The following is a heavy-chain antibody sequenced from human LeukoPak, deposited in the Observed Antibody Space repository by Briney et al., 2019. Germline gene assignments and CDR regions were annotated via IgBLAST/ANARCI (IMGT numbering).Heavy chain of an antibody. CDR3: AKDIGVAVAAPRTGFDY. Sequence: PGGSLRLSCAASGFTFDDYAMHWVRQAPGKGLEWVSGISWNSGSIAYADSVRGRFTISRDNARNSLFLQMNSLRAEDTALYYCAKDIGVAVAAPRTGFDYWGQGTLVTVSS. V-gene: IGHV3-9*01. D-gene: IGHD6-19*01. J-gene: IGHJ4*02. CDR2: ISWNSGSI. CDR1: GFTFDDYA.